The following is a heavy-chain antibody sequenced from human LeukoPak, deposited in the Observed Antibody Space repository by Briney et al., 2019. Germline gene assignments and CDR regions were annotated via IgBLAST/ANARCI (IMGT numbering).Heavy chain of an antibody. CDR2: INSDGSST. Sequence: GGSLILSCAASGFTFSSYWMHWVRQAPGKGLVWVSRINSDGSSTSYADSVKGRFTISRDNAKNTLYLQMNSLRVEDTAFYYCARGGRAFYERSGPCQTFDHWGQGILVTVSS. V-gene: IGHV3-74*01. J-gene: IGHJ4*02. D-gene: IGHD3-22*01. CDR3: ARGGRAFYERSGPCQTFDH. CDR1: GFTFSSYW.